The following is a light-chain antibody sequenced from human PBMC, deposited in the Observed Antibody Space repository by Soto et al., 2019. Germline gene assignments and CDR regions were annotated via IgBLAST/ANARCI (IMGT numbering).Light chain of an antibody. V-gene: IGKV3-20*01. CDR2: AAS. CDR3: QQCGSSPWT. CDR1: QSVSSYY. Sequence: EIVLTQSPGTLSLXPGERATLSCRASQSVSSYYLAWYQQKPGQAPRLLIYAASSRATGIPDRFSGGGSGTDFTLTISRLEPEDFAVYYCQQCGSSPWTFGQGTKVDI. J-gene: IGKJ1*01.